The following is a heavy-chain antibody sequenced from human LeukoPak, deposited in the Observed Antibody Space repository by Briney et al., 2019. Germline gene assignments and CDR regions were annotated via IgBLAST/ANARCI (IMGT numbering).Heavy chain of an antibody. CDR1: GASISSYY. J-gene: IGHJ4*02. D-gene: IGHD3-22*01. Sequence: SETLSLTCTVSGASISSYYWSWIRQHPGKGLEWIGYIYYSGSTYYNPSLKSRVTISVDTSKNQFSLKLSSVTAADTAVYYCARDHKHSSGYYDEGLKWGQGTLVTVSS. V-gene: IGHV4-59*06. CDR2: IYYSGST. CDR3: ARDHKHSSGYYDEGLK.